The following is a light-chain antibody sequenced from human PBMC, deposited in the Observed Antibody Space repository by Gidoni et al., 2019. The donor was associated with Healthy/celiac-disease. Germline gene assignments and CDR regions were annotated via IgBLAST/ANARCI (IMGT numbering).Light chain of an antibody. V-gene: IGKV3-11*01. CDR2: DAS. J-gene: IGKJ4*01. Sequence: IGFKQSPATLSLSPGERAILACRASQRVSSYLARYQQKPGQAPRLLNYDASNRATGIPARFSGSGSGNGFTLTISSLEPEDFAVYYCQQRSNWPTFGGGTKVEIK. CDR1: QRVSSY. CDR3: QQRSNWPT.